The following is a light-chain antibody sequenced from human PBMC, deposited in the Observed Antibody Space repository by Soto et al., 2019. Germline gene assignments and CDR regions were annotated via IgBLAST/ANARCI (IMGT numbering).Light chain of an antibody. CDR1: QDINKN. J-gene: IGKJ5*01. CDR3: QQYESLPLT. Sequence: DIQMTQAPSSLSASVGDIVTMTWRAIQDINKNLIWYQLKPGKAPKLLIYDASDLETGVPSRFSGSGSGTGFTFTISSLQPGDFATYYCQQYESLPLTFGQGTRLEIK. V-gene: IGKV1-33*01. CDR2: DAS.